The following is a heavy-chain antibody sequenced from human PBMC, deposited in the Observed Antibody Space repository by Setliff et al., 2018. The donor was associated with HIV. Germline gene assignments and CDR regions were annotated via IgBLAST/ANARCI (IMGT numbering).Heavy chain of an antibody. CDR3: AKAPYYYDSSGYYPDY. CDR2: IRYDGSNK. Sequence: LKISCAASGFTFSSYGMHWVRQAPGKGLEWVAFIRYDGSNKYYADSVKGRFTISRDNSKNTLYLQMNSLRAEDTAVYYCAKAPYYYDSSGYYPDYWGQGTLVTVSS. D-gene: IGHD3-22*01. J-gene: IGHJ4*02. CDR1: GFTFSSYG. V-gene: IGHV3-30*02.